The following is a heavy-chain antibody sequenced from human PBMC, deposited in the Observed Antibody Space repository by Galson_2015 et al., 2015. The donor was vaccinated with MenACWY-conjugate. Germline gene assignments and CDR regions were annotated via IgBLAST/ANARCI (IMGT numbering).Heavy chain of an antibody. CDR1: GDSVSRDIIA. CDR2: IYYRSKWYN. CDR3: AREAGALNC. V-gene: IGHV6-1*01. J-gene: IGHJ4*02. Sequence: CAISGDSVSRDIIAWNWIRQSPSRGLEWLGRIYYRSKWYNDYAESVRGRITINPDTSKNQFSLQLSSVTPEDTAVYYCAREAGALNCWGQGTLVTVSS. D-gene: IGHD1-26*01.